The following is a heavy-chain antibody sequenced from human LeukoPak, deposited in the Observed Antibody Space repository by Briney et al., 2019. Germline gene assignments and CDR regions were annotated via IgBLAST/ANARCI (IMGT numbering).Heavy chain of an antibody. V-gene: IGHV3-30*02. J-gene: IGHJ4*02. D-gene: IGHD2-21*02. CDR3: ARVVTGVSLDYFDY. Sequence: GGSLRLSCTASGFTLTHYGMHWVRQAPGKGLEWVAFIQYDESNKYYADSVKGRFTFSRDNSKNTMYLQMNSLRAEDTAVYYCARVVTGVSLDYFDYWGQGTLVTVSS. CDR2: IQYDESNK. CDR1: GFTLTHYG.